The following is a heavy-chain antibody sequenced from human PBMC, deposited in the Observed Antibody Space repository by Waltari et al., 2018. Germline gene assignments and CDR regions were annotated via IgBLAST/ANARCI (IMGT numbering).Heavy chain of an antibody. Sequence: EVQVVESGGDLVQPGGSLRLSCAVSGFTLSSDWMSWVRQAPGKGLEWVANRKEDGSEKDYVDSVKGRFSISRDNAKNSMYLQMNFLRAEDTAVYYCAVYSSTGASVYWGQGTLVTVSS. V-gene: IGHV3-7*02. D-gene: IGHD7-27*01. J-gene: IGHJ4*02. CDR2: RKEDGSEK. CDR3: AVYSSTGASVY. CDR1: GFTLSSDW.